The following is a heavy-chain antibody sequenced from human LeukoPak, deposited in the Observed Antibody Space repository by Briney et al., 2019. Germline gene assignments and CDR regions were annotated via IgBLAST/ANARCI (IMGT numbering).Heavy chain of an antibody. J-gene: IGHJ6*02. Sequence: SETLSLTCAVYGGSFSGYYWSWIRQPPGKGLEWIGEINHSGSTNYNPSLKSRVTISVDTSKNQFSLKLGSVTAADTAVYYCARGPRWTPGKWGMDVWGPGTTVTVSS. V-gene: IGHV4-34*01. CDR2: INHSGST. D-gene: IGHD5-24*01. CDR3: ARGPRWTPGKWGMDV. CDR1: GGSFSGYY.